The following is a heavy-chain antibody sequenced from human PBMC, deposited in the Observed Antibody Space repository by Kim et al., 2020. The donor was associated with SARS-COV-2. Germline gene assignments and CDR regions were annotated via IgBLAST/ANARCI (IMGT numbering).Heavy chain of an antibody. J-gene: IGHJ3*02. CDR3: ARDRVVDSEYLAAFDI. CDR2: IYYSGST. D-gene: IGHD2-15*01. CDR1: GGSISSGGYY. V-gene: IGHV4-31*03. Sequence: SETLSLTCTVSGGSISSGGYYWSWIRQHPGKGLEWIGYIYYSGSTYYNPSLKSRVTISVDTSKNQFSLKLSSVTAADTAVYYCARDRVVDSEYLAAFDIWGQGTMVTVSS.